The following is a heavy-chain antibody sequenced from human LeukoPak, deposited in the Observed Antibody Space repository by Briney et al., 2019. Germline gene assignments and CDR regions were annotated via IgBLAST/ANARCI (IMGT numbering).Heavy chain of an antibody. J-gene: IGHJ4*02. CDR1: GFTFSSYW. Sequence: GGSLRLSCAASGFTFSSYWMSWVRQAPGKGLEWVANIKQDGNEKYYADSVKGRFTISRDNGKNSLDLQMNSLRADDTAVYYCARDTLGEGEDANYAVYYFDYWGQGTVVTVSS. CDR3: ARDTLGEGEDANYAVYYFDY. V-gene: IGHV3-7*01. CDR2: IKQDGNEK. D-gene: IGHD4/OR15-4a*01.